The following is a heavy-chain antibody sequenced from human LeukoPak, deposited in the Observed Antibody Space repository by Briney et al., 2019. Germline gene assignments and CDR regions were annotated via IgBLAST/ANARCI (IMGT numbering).Heavy chain of an antibody. CDR1: GFTFSSYS. Sequence: GGSLRLSCAASGFTFSSYSMNWVRQAPGKGLEWVSYISSSSSTIYYADSVKGRFTISRDNAKNSLYLQMNSLRAEDTAVYYCATPYYYDSKAFDIWGQGTMVTVSS. CDR2: ISSSSSTI. V-gene: IGHV3-48*04. J-gene: IGHJ3*02. CDR3: ATPYYYDSKAFDI. D-gene: IGHD3-22*01.